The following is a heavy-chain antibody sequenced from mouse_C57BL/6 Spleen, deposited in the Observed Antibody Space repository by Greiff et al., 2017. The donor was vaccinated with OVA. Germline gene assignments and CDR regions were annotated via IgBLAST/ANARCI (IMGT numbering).Heavy chain of an antibody. CDR3: TRGGYYGSSPYYFDY. Sequence: QVQLQQSGAELVRPGASVTLSCKASGYTFTDYEMHWVKQTPVHGLEWIGAIDPETGGTAYNQKFKGKAILTADKSSSTAYMELRSLTSEDSAVYYCTRGGYYGSSPYYFDYWGKGTTLTVSS. J-gene: IGHJ2*01. V-gene: IGHV1-15*01. CDR1: GYTFTDYE. CDR2: IDPETGGT. D-gene: IGHD1-1*01.